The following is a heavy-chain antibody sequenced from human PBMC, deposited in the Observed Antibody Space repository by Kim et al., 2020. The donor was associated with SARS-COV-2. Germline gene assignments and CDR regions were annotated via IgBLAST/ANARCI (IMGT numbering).Heavy chain of an antibody. V-gene: IGHV4-59*08. CDR3: ARQVNWNDRLDY. CDR2: IYYSGST. CDR1: GGSISSYY. D-gene: IGHD1-20*01. J-gene: IGHJ4*02. Sequence: SETLSLTCTVSGGSISSYYWSWIRQPPGKGLEWIGYIYYSGSTNYNPSLKSRVTISADTSKNQFSLKLSSVTAADTAVYYCARQVNWNDRLDYWGQGTLVTVSS.